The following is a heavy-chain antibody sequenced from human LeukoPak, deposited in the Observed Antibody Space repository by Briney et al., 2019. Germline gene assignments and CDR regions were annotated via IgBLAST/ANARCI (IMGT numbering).Heavy chain of an antibody. J-gene: IGHJ6*03. CDR2: ISSSGSTI. Sequence: GGSLRLSCAASGFTFSSYEMNWVSQAPGKGLTRVSYISSSGSTIYYADSVKGRFTISRDNAKNSLDLQMNSLRAEDTAVYYCARGVGLAHSHYYMDVWGRGTPVTISS. V-gene: IGHV3-48*03. CDR3: ARGVGLAHSHYYMDV. D-gene: IGHD2-15*01. CDR1: GFTFSSYE.